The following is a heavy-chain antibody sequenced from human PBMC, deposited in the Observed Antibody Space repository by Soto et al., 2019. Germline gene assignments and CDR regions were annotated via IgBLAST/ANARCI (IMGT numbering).Heavy chain of an antibody. V-gene: IGHV3-7*03. Sequence: ESGGGLVQPGGSLRLSCVGSGFMFNSYWMSWVRQAPGQGLEWVANIKQDGSKKYYVDSVKGRFTISRDNAKNSLYLQMNSLRAEDTAVYYCARETTYYYDTTAYSDYWGQGTLVTVSS. CDR2: IKQDGSKK. CDR3: ARETTYYYDTTAYSDY. D-gene: IGHD3-22*01. CDR1: GFMFNSYW. J-gene: IGHJ4*02.